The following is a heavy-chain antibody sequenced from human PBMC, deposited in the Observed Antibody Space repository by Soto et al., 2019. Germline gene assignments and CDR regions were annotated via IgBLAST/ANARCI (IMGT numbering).Heavy chain of an antibody. CDR2: IGTAGDP. J-gene: IGHJ3*02. V-gene: IGHV3-13*05. CDR3: ARWASGEPDAFDI. CDR1: GFTFSIYD. Sequence: GGSLSISCAASGFTFSIYDMHWVRQATGKGLEWVSAIGTAGDPYYPGSVKGRFTISRENAKNSLYLQMNSLRAGDTAVYYCARWASGEPDAFDIWGQGTMVTVSS.